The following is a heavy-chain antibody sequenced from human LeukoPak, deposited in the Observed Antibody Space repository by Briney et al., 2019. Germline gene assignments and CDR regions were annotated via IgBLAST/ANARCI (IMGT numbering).Heavy chain of an antibody. CDR3: AAQLDYPYYFDY. V-gene: IGHV1-2*02. CDR2: INPNSGGT. Sequence: ASVKVSCKASGYTFTGYYMHWVRQAPGQGLEWMGWINPNSGGTNYAQKLQGRVTMTTDTSTSTAYMELRSLRSDDTAVYYCAAQLDYPYYFDYWGQGTLVTVSS. J-gene: IGHJ4*02. CDR1: GYTFTGYY. D-gene: IGHD1-1*01.